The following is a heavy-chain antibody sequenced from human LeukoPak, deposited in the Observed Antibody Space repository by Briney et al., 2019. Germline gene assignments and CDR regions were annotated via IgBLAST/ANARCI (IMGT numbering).Heavy chain of an antibody. J-gene: IGHJ4*02. Sequence: PSVKVSCKASGYTFTSYGISWVRQPPGQGLEWMGWIRAYNGNTNYAQKLQGRVNMTTDTSTSTAYMELRSLRSDDTAVYYCARDEGGYSYGLYYFDYWGQGTLVTVSS. CDR1: GYTFTSYG. CDR3: ARDEGGYSYGLYYFDY. CDR2: IRAYNGNT. V-gene: IGHV1-18*04. D-gene: IGHD5-18*01.